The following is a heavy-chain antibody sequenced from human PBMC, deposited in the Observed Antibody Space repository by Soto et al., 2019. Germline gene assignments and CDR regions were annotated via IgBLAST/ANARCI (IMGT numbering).Heavy chain of an antibody. V-gene: IGHV2-70*11. D-gene: IGHD3-9*01. CDR1: GFSLSTSGMC. CDR3: ARERYFDSSDYYMDV. CDR2: IDWDDDK. Sequence: SGPTLVNPTQTLTLTCTFSGFSLSTSGMCVSWIRQPPGKALEWLARIDWDDDKYYSTSLKTRLTISKDTSKNQVVLTMTNMDPVDTATYYCARERYFDSSDYYMDVWGKGTTVTVSS. J-gene: IGHJ6*03.